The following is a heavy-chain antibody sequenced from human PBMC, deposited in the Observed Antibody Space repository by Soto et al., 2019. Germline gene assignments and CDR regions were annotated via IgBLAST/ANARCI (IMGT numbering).Heavy chain of an antibody. D-gene: IGHD3-3*01. CDR1: NGSFTDYF. V-gene: IGHV4-34*01. Sequence: LSVNCAAHNGSFTDYFWTWIRQSRGKVLEWIGEINHRGGATYNPSLRSRVTISIDTSKNHFSLSLRSLTAADTAVYYCMARGMTSDFLRGHHPFEPWGHGTLVSVSS. CDR2: INHRGGA. CDR3: MARGMTSDFLRGHHPFEP. J-gene: IGHJ5*02.